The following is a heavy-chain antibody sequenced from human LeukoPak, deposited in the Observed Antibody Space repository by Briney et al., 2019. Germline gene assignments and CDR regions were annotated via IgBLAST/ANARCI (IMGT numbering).Heavy chain of an antibody. D-gene: IGHD2-15*01. Sequence: SETLSLTCAVYGGSFSGYYWSWIRQPPGKGLEWIGEINHSVSTNYNPSLKSRVTISVDTSKNQFSLKLSSVTAADAAVYYCAWRPCSVGSCYFRTVVFDMWGQETMLTVSS. J-gene: IGHJ3*02. CDR1: GGSFSGYY. CDR2: INHSVST. V-gene: IGHV4-34*01. CDR3: AWRPCSVGSCYFRTVVFDM.